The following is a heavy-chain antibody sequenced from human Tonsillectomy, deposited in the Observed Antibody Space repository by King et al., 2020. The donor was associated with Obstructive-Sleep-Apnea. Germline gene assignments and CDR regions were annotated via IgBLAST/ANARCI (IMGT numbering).Heavy chain of an antibody. V-gene: IGHV4-31*03. Sequence: QLQESGPGLVKPSQTLSLTCTVSGGSISSGGYYWSWIRQHPGKGLGWSGDIYYSGSAYYNPSLKSRVTISVETSKNQFSLKLSSVTATDTAVYYCARSGSGYYIFDYWGQGTLVTVSS. CDR2: IYYSGSA. D-gene: IGHD3-22*01. CDR1: GGSISSGGYY. J-gene: IGHJ4*02. CDR3: ARSGSGYYIFDY.